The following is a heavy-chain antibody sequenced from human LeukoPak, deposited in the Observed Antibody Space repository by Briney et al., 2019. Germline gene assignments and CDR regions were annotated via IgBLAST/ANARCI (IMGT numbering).Heavy chain of an antibody. Sequence: GGSLRLSCTAPGFPFNAYNIHWIRQSPGRGLEWVSLIRNDETEIHYADFAKGRFTISRDNSKNTLYLQMNSLRAEDTAVYYCAKDEVFSSAWYFDYWGQGTLVTVSS. J-gene: IGHJ4*02. CDR1: GFPFNAYN. CDR3: AKDEVFSSAWYFDY. D-gene: IGHD6-19*01. V-gene: IGHV3-30*02. CDR2: IRNDETEI.